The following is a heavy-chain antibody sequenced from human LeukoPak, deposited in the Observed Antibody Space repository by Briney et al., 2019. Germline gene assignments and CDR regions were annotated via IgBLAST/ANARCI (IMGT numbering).Heavy chain of an antibody. V-gene: IGHV1-2*02. D-gene: IGHD4-17*01. Sequence: ASVKVSCKASGYTFTGYYMHWVRQAPGQGLEWMGWINPNSGGTNYAQKFQGRVTMTRDTSISTAYMELSRLRSDDTAVYYCARQTLTTVTLGAYDIWGQGTMVTVSS. CDR2: INPNSGGT. CDR1: GYTFTGYY. J-gene: IGHJ3*02. CDR3: ARQTLTTVTLGAYDI.